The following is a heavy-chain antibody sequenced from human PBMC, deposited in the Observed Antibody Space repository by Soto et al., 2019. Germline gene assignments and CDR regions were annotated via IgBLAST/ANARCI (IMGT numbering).Heavy chain of an antibody. CDR1: GFTFSSYA. CDR3: AKDGVDSTMVLYYFDY. Sequence: GGSLRLSCAVSGFTFSSYAMSWVRQAPGKGLEWVSTMSGSGDSTYYADSVKGRFTISRDNSKNTLYLQMNSLRAEDTAVYYCAKDGVDSTMVLYYFDYWGQGTLVTVSS. CDR2: MSGSGDST. D-gene: IGHD5-18*01. V-gene: IGHV3-23*01. J-gene: IGHJ4*02.